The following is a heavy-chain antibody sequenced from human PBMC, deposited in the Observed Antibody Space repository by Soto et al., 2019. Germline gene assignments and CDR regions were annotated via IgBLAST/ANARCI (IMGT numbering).Heavy chain of an antibody. CDR2: IIPVLGLP. V-gene: IGHV1-69*02. CDR1: GGIFSTYT. J-gene: IGHJ4*02. Sequence: QVHLVQSGAEVRKPGSSVKVSCKASGGIFSTYTLNWVRQAPGQGLEWLGRIIPVLGLPDYAQKFQGRVTITAKRSTTTVYMELTSRGSENTPKYHFVAIPAYWGQGTLVPVS. D-gene: IGHD2-2*02. CDR3: VAIPAY.